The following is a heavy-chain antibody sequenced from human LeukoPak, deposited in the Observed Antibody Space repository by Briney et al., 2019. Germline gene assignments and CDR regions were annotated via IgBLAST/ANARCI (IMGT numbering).Heavy chain of an antibody. J-gene: IGHJ4*02. CDR1: GFTFSSYG. V-gene: IGHV3-30*18. CDR2: ISYDGSNK. Sequence: PGGSLRLSCAASGFTFSSYGMHWVRQAPGKGLEWVAVISYDGSNKYYADSVKGRFTISRDNSKNTLYLQMNSLRAEDTAVYYCAKPRIVGATQPDFDYWGQGTLVTVSS. D-gene: IGHD1-26*01. CDR3: AKPRIVGATQPDFDY.